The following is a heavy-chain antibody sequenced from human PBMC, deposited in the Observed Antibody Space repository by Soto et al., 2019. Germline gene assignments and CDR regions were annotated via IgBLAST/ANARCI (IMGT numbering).Heavy chain of an antibody. V-gene: IGHV1-69*13. CDR2: IIPIFATA. Sequence: GASVKVSCKASGGTFGSYAINWVRQAPGQGLEWMGGIIPIFATADYAQKFQGRVTITADESTNTAYMELSSLRSEDTAVYYCAQCLLGVNYYYGMDVWGQGTTVTVSS. CDR3: AQCLLGVNYYYGMDV. D-gene: IGHD3-16*01. J-gene: IGHJ6*02. CDR1: GGTFGSYA.